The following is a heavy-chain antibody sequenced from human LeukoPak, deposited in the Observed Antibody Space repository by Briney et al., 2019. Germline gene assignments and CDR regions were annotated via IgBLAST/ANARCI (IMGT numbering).Heavy chain of an antibody. D-gene: IGHD2-2*01. J-gene: IGHJ5*02. CDR3: ARVPRPDIVVVPAAYNWFDP. V-gene: IGHV4-34*01. Sequence: PSETLSLTCAVYGGSFSGYYWSWIRQPPGKGLEWIGEINHSGSTNYNPSLKSRVTISVDTSKNQFSLKLSSVTAADTAVYYCARVPRPDIVVVPAAYNWFDPWGQGTLVTVCS. CDR1: GGSFSGYY. CDR2: INHSGST.